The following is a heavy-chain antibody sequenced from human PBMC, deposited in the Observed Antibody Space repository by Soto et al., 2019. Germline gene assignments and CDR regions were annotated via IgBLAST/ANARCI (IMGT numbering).Heavy chain of an antibody. Sequence: GGSLRLSCAASGFYLSGYWMHWVRQVPGKGLVWVSRINTDGSDTLYADSVKGRFTISRDNTKNTLYLQMSSLRAEDTAIYYCVRAAARGDSWGQGTLVTVSS. D-gene: IGHD6-13*01. CDR3: VRAAARGDS. CDR2: INTDGSDT. V-gene: IGHV3-74*01. CDR1: GFYLSGYW. J-gene: IGHJ4*02.